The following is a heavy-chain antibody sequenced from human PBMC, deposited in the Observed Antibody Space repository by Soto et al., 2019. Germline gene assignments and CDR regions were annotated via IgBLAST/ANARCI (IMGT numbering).Heavy chain of an antibody. CDR1: GFTFSSFA. CDR2: ISGSGGST. J-gene: IGHJ4*02. CDR3: ARGFSAVKGSTPDF. V-gene: IGHV3-23*01. Sequence: GGSLRLSCAASGFTFSSFAMSWVRQAPGKGLDWVSAISGSGGSTYSADSVKGRFTISRDNSKNTLYLQMSSLRAEDTAVYYCARGFSAVKGSTPDFWGQGSLVTVSS. D-gene: IGHD3-10*01.